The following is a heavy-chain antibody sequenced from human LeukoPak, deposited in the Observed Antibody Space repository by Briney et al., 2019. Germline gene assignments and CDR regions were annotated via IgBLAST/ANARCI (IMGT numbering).Heavy chain of an antibody. Sequence: GGSLRLSCAASGFSFSSYAMSWVRQAPGKGLEWVSAISGSGGSTYYADSVKGRFTISRDNSKNTLYLQMNSLRAEDTAVYYCAKDRGGCSSTSCYNNYFDYWGQGTLVTVSS. CDR1: GFSFSSYA. V-gene: IGHV3-23*01. D-gene: IGHD2-2*02. J-gene: IGHJ4*02. CDR3: AKDRGGCSSTSCYNNYFDY. CDR2: ISGSGGST.